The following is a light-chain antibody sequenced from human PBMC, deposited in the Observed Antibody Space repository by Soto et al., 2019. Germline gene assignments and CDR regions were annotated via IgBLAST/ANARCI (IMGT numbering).Light chain of an antibody. Sequence: DIQMTQSPSSLSASVGDRVTIACRASQSISSFLSWYQQKPGKAPNLLIYAASSLQSGVPSRFSGSGSGTDFTLTIISLQPEDFATYYCQQSYSTPRTFGQGTKLEIK. CDR3: QQSYSTPRT. CDR2: AAS. CDR1: QSISSF. V-gene: IGKV1-39*01. J-gene: IGKJ2*01.